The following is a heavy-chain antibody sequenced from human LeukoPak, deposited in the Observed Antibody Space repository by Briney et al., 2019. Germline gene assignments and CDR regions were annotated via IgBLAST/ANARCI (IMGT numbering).Heavy chain of an antibody. J-gene: IGHJ3*02. V-gene: IGHV3-48*02. CDR1: GFTFSSYS. CDR3: ARDYSGTYSVSAFDI. D-gene: IGHD1-26*01. CDR2: ISSSSSTT. Sequence: TGGSLSLSCVASGFTFSSYSMNWVRQAPGKGLEWVSYISSSSSTTYYADSVKGRFTISRDNAKNSLYLQMNSLRDEDTAVYYCARDYSGTYSVSAFDIWGQGTMVTVSS.